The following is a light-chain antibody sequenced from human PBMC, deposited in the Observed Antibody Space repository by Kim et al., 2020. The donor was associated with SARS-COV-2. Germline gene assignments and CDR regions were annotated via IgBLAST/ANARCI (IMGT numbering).Light chain of an antibody. V-gene: IGLV6-57*03. CDR2: EDS. J-gene: IGLJ3*02. CDR3: QSYDSSHLWV. Sequence: KTVTIACTRPSGSVAENFVQWYQLRPGRAPTTVIYEDSQRPAGVPDRFSGSIDSSSNSASLTISGLRTEDEADYYCQSYDSSHLWVFGGGTQLTVL. CDR1: SGSVAENF.